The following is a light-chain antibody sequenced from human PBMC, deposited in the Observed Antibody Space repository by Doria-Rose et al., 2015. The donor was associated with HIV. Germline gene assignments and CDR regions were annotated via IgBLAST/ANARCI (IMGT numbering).Light chain of an antibody. CDR3: QQCSQWPPYT. V-gene: IGKV3-15*01. CDR1: QGIGSD. J-gene: IGKJ2*01. CDR2: RAS. Sequence: MTQSPATLSVSPGERATLSCRASQGIGSDLAWYQQKPGQAPRLLIYRASIRATDIPPRFTGGGSGTEFILTISSLQSEDFAVYFCQQCSQWPPYTFGQGTKLEVK.